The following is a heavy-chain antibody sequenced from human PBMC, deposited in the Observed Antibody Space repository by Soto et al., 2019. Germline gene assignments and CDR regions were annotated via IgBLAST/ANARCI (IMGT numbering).Heavy chain of an antibody. CDR1: GFTFSSYA. Sequence: GGSLRLSCAASGFTFSSYAMHWVRQAPGKGLEWVAVISYDGSNKYYADSVKGRFTISRDNSKNPLYLQMNSLRAEDTAVYYCARGAQDRITMVRGPPHGANYGMDVWGQGTTVTVSS. CDR3: ARGAQDRITMVRGPPHGANYGMDV. J-gene: IGHJ6*02. CDR2: ISYDGSNK. V-gene: IGHV3-30-3*01. D-gene: IGHD3-10*01.